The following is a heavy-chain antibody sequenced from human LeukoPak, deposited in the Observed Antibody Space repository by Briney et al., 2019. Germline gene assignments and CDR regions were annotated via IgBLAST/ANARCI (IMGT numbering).Heavy chain of an antibody. CDR3: AKALSGWPNFDY. V-gene: IGHV3-23*01. J-gene: IGHJ4*02. CDR2: ISGSGGST. D-gene: IGHD6-19*01. Sequence: GGSLRLSCAASGFTFSSYGMSWVRQAPGKGLEWVSAISGSGGSTYYADSVKGRFTISRDNSKNTLYLQMNSLRAEDTAVYYCAKALSGWPNFDYWGQGTLVTVSS. CDR1: GFTFSSYG.